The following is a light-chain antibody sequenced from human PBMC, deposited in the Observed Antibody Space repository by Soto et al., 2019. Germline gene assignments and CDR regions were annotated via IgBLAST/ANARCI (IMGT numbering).Light chain of an antibody. Sequence: QPVLTQSSSASASLGSSVKLTCTLSSGHSSYIIAWHQQQPGKAPRYLMKLEGSGNYNTGSGVPDRFSGSSSGADRYLTISTLQFEDEADYYCETWVSNPYVFGTGTKLTVL. CDR3: ETWVSNPYV. V-gene: IGLV4-60*02. CDR1: SGHSSYI. CDR2: LEGSGNY. J-gene: IGLJ1*01.